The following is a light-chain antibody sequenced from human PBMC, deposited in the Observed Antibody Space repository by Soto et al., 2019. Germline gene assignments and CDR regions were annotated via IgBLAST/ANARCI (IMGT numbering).Light chain of an antibody. Sequence: HSALAQPASVSGSPGQSIAISCTGTSSDVGTYDYVSWYQQYPDKAPKLIIYEVTQRPSGVSNRFSGSKSGNTASLTISGLQAEDEADYYCSSHTSVNTRVFGTGTKVTVL. J-gene: IGLJ1*01. V-gene: IGLV2-14*01. CDR2: EVT. CDR1: SSDVGTYDY. CDR3: SSHTSVNTRV.